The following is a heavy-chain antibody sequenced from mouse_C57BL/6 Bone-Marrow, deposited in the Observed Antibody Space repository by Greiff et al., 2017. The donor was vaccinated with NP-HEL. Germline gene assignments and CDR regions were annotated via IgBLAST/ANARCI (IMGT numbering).Heavy chain of an antibody. CDR3: TFYGSSLRYWYFDG. J-gene: IGHJ1*03. CDR2: IDPENGDT. V-gene: IGHV14-4*01. Sequence: EVQLQQSGAELVRPGASVKLSCTASGFNIKDDYMPWVKQRPEQGLEWIGWIDPENGDTEYASKFQGKATITADTSSNTAYLQLSSLTSEDTAVDYCTFYGSSLRYWYFDGWGTGTTVTVSS. CDR1: GFNIKDDY. D-gene: IGHD1-1*01.